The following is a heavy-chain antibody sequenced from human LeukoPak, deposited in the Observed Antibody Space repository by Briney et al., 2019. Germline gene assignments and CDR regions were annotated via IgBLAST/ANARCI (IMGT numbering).Heavy chain of an antibody. CDR2: INSDGSST. CDR3: AKTAYCGVDCYSWYFDY. V-gene: IGHV3-74*01. Sequence: GGSLRLSCAASGFTFSSYWMHWVRQAPGKGLVWVSRINSDGSSTSYADSVKGRFTISRDNAKNTLYLQMNSLRAEDTAVYNCAKTAYCGVDCYSWYFDYWGQGTLVTVSS. D-gene: IGHD2-21*02. CDR1: GFTFSSYW. J-gene: IGHJ4*02.